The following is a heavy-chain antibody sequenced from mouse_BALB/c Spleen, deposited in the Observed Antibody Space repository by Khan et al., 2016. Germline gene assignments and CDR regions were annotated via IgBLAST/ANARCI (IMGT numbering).Heavy chain of an antibody. V-gene: IGHV3-2*02. D-gene: IGHD3-3*01. CDR1: GYSITSGYG. CDR2: ISYSGRT. Sequence: EVQLQESGPGLVKPSQSLSLTCTVTGYSITSGYGWNWSRQFRGNKLEWMGNISYSGRTNYNPSLKSRITITRDTSKNKFFLKMNSVTTEDTATXCSARTARINYWGQGTTLTVSS. CDR3: ARTARINY. J-gene: IGHJ2*01.